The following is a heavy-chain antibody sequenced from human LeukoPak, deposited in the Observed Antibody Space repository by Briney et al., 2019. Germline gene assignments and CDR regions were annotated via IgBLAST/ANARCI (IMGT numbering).Heavy chain of an antibody. V-gene: IGHV4-39*01. J-gene: IGHJ5*02. D-gene: IGHD2-15*01. Sequence: SETLSLTCTVSGGSISSSSYYWGWIRQPPGKGLEWIGSIYYSGSTYYNPSLKSRVTISVDTSKNQFSLKLSSVTAADTAVYYRARSFYCSGGSCYPRWFDPWGQGTLVTVSS. CDR3: ARSFYCSGGSCYPRWFDP. CDR1: GGSISSSSYY. CDR2: IYYSGST.